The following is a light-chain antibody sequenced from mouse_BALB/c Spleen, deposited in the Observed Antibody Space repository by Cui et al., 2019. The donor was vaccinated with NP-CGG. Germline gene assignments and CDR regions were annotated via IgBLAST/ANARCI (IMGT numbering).Light chain of an antibody. CDR2: GTN. CDR3: ALWYSNHWV. Sequence: QDVVTQESALTTSPGETVTLTCRSSTGAGTTSNHADWVQEKPDQLFTGLIGGTNNRVPGVPARFSGSLIGDKAALTITGAQTEDEAKYFCALWYSNHWVFGGGTKLTVL. CDR1: TGAGTTSNH. V-gene: IGLV1*01. J-gene: IGLJ1*01.